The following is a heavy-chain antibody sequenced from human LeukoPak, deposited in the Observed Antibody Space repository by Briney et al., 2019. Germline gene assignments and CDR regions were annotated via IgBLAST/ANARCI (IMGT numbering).Heavy chain of an antibody. J-gene: IGHJ4*02. CDR2: ISYDGSDK. CDR3: AKDISGGDCPDY. CDR1: AFTFSSYG. D-gene: IGHD2-21*02. V-gene: IGHV3-30*18. Sequence: GRSLRLSCAASAFTFSSYGMHWVRQAPGKGLEWVAVISYDGSDKYYADSVKGRFTISRDNSKNTLYLQMNSLRAEDTAVYYCAKDISGGDCPDYWGQGTLVTVSS.